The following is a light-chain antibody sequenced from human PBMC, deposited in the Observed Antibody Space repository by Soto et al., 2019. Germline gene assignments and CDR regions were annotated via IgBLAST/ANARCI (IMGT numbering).Light chain of an antibody. J-gene: IGLJ7*01. Sequence: QSVLTQPPSVSEAPRQRVTISCSGSSSNIGNNAVNWYQQLPGKAPKLLIYYDDLLPSGVSDRFSGSKSGTSASLAISGLQSEAEADYYCAASDASLNSAVFGGGTQLTVL. CDR1: SSNIGNNA. CDR2: YDD. CDR3: AASDASLNSAV. V-gene: IGLV1-36*01.